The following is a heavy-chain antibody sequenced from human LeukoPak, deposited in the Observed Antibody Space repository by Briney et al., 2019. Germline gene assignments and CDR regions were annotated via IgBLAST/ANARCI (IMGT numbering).Heavy chain of an antibody. CDR1: GYTFTSYG. Sequence: ASVKVSCKASGYTFTSYGISWVRQAPGQGLEWMGWISAYNGNTNYAQKLQGRVTMTTDTSTSTAYMELRSLRSDDTAVYYCARVTGHMVREIDAFDIWGQGTMVTVSS. D-gene: IGHD3-10*01. CDR2: ISAYNGNT. J-gene: IGHJ3*02. V-gene: IGHV1-18*01. CDR3: ARVTGHMVREIDAFDI.